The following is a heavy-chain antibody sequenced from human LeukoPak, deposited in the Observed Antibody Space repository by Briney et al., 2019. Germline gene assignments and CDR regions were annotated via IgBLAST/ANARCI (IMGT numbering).Heavy chain of an antibody. CDR3: ARVALYSLDY. D-gene: IGHD2-15*01. Sequence: GGSLRLSCAASGFTFSSYAMHWVRQAPGKGLEWVAVISYDGSNKYYADSVKGRFTISRDNSKNTLYLQMNSLRAEDTAVYYCARVALYSLDYWGQGTLVTVSS. J-gene: IGHJ4*02. CDR1: GFTFSSYA. CDR2: ISYDGSNK. V-gene: IGHV3-30*04.